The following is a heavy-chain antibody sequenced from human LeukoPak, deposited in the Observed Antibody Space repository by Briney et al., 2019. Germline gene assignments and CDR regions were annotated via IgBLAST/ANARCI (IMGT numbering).Heavy chain of an antibody. Sequence: PGGSLRLSCTAPGFTFRNYAMSWVRQAPGKGLDWVSGTNEPGVYTYYADSVKGRSTVSRDNSENTLYLQMNSLRVEDTAVYYCVRDFHCSDDSCPLFDYWGQGTLVTVSS. V-gene: IGHV3-23*01. CDR3: VRDFHCSDDSCPLFDY. J-gene: IGHJ4*02. CDR2: TNEPGVYT. CDR1: GFTFRNYA. D-gene: IGHD2-15*01.